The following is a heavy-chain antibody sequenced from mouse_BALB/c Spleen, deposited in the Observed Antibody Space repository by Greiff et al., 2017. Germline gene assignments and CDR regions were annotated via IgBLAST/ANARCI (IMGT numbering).Heavy chain of an antibody. CDR2: IYPGNSDT. Sequence: VQLQQSGTVLARPGASVKMSCKASGYTFTSYWMHWVKQRPGQGLEWIGAIYPGNSDTSYNQKFKGKAKLTAVTSTSTAYMELSSLTNEDSAVYYCTRPLIYYDYGAPFAYWGQGTLVTVSA. J-gene: IGHJ3*01. CDR3: TRPLIYYDYGAPFAY. CDR1: GYTFTSYW. D-gene: IGHD2-4*01. V-gene: IGHV1-5*01.